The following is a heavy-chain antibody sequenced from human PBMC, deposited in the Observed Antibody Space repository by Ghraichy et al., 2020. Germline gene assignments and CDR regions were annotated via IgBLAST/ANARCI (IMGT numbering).Heavy chain of an antibody. CDR1: GFTFRSYA. CDR3: AKHFGSSGYQHAFDI. Sequence: GESLNISCAASGFTFRSYATGWVRQAPGKGLEWVSTMSGSGDNAFYADSVNGRFTISRDNLKNTLYLQMNSLSAEDTAVYYCAKHFGSSGYQHAFDIWGQGTMVSGSS. J-gene: IGHJ3*02. V-gene: IGHV3-23*01. CDR2: MSGSGDNA. D-gene: IGHD3-22*01.